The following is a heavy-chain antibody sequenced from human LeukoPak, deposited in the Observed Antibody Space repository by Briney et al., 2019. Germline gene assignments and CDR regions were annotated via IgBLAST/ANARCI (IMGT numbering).Heavy chain of an antibody. V-gene: IGHV4-4*07. CDR3: ARTYYYGSGSYSAFDY. Sequence: SETLSLTCSVSGGSISSYSWSWIRQPAGKGLDWIGRIFSSGSSKYNPSLKSRVTISVDTSKNQFSLKLSSVTAADTAVYYCARTYYYGSGSYSAFDYWGQGTLVTVSS. J-gene: IGHJ4*02. CDR1: GGSISSYS. D-gene: IGHD3-10*01. CDR2: IFSSGSS.